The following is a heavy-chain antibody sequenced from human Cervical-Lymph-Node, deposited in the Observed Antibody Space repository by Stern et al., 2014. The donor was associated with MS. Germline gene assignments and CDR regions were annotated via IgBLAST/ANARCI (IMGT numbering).Heavy chain of an antibody. Sequence: EVQLVESGAEVKKPGESLKISCKASGYSFTNYWIGWVRQRPGKGLEWMGNVNPGDSDTRHSPSLQGQVTISADKSISTAYLQWSSLKASDTAMYYCARSITASGTGGAFEFWGQGTLVTVSS. CDR1: GYSFTNYW. V-gene: IGHV5-51*03. CDR2: VNPGDSDT. J-gene: IGHJ4*02. CDR3: ARSITASGTGGAFEF. D-gene: IGHD6-25*01.